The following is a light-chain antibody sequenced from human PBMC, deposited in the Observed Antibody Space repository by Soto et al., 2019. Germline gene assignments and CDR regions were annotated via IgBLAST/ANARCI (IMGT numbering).Light chain of an antibody. CDR2: EVS. Sequence: QSALTQPPSASGSPGQSVTISCTGTSSDVGDYKYVSWYQQYPGKAPKLMIYEVSKRPSGVPDRFSGSKSGNTASLTVSGLQAEDEADYYCTSYVGSNIRVFGGGTKLTVL. J-gene: IGLJ3*02. CDR1: SSDVGDYKY. V-gene: IGLV2-8*01. CDR3: TSYVGSNIRV.